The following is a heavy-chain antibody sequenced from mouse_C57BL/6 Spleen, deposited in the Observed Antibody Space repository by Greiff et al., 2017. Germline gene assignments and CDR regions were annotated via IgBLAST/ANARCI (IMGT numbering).Heavy chain of an antibody. CDR2: IYPGSGNT. CDR3: ARGTDYFDY. J-gene: IGHJ2*01. V-gene: IGHV1-66*01. D-gene: IGHD2-14*01. Sequence: QVQLQQSGPELVKPGASVKISCKASGYSFISYYIHWVKQRPGQGLEWIGWIYPGSGNTKYNEKFKGKATLTADTSSSTAYMQLSSLTSEDSAVYYCARGTDYFDYWGKGTTLTVSS. CDR1: GYSFISYY.